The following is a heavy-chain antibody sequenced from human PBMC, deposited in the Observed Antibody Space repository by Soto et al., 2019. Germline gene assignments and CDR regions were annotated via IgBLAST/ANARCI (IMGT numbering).Heavy chain of an antibody. CDR1: GFTFSSYG. CDR3: ARDLSNKARATTNSFDP. D-gene: IGHD1-26*01. CDR2: IWYDGSNK. V-gene: IGHV3-33*01. Sequence: PGGSLRLFCAASGFTFSSYGMHWVRQAPGKGLEWAAVIWYDGSNKYYADSVKGRFTISRDNSKNTLYLQMNSLRAEDTAVYYCARDLSNKARATTNSFDPWGQGTLVTVSS. J-gene: IGHJ5*02.